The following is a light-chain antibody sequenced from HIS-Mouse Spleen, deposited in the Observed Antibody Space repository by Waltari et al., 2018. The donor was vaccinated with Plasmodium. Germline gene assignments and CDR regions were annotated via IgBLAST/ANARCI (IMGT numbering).Light chain of an antibody. CDR2: EGR. J-gene: IGLJ3*02. V-gene: IGLV2-23*03. CDR3: CSYAGSSTFV. CDR1: RRDVGSYNL. Sequence: QSALTQPASVSGSPGQSITISCTGTRRDVGSYNLVSWYQQHPCKAPNLLIYEGRKRPSVFSMRFSGSKAGNTASLTISGLQAEDEADYYCCSYAGSSTFVFGGGTKLTVL.